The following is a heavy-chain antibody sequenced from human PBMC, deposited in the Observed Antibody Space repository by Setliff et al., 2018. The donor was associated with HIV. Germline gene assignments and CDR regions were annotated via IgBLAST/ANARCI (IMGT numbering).Heavy chain of an antibody. D-gene: IGHD1-1*01. Sequence: SGPTLVNPTQTLTLTCTFSGLSLSTSGVGVGWIRQSPGKALAWLAFIYWNNNRHYSTSLKSRLTVTKDTSKNRVVFTMTNMDPVDTATYYCAYSGRQLRGPYFDCWGQGTPVTVSS. CDR1: GLSLSTSGVG. V-gene: IGHV2-5*01. J-gene: IGHJ4*02. CDR3: AYSGRQLRGPYFDC. CDR2: IYWNNNR.